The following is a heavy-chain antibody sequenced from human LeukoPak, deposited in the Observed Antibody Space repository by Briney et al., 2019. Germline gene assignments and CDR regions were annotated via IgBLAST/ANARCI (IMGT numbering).Heavy chain of an antibody. CDR2: ITSKPYGETS. J-gene: IGHJ4*02. V-gene: IGHV3-49*04. Sequence: GGSLRLSCTGSGFSFGDHSMSWVRQAPGKGLEWIGFITSKPYGETSHYAASVSGRFTFSRDDSKSIAYLQMNSLKTEDTAVYYCVRHDGMVLPVWGQGTLVTVSS. D-gene: IGHD3-3*01. CDR3: VRHDGMVLPV. CDR1: GFSFGDHS.